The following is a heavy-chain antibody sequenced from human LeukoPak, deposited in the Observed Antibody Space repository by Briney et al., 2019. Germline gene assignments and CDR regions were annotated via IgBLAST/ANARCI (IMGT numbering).Heavy chain of an antibody. CDR2: IRYDGSNK. J-gene: IGHJ6*03. CDR3: AKDGWDCSCGSCPSYYYYMDV. D-gene: IGHD2-15*01. CDR1: GFTFSNYG. Sequence: GGSLRLSCAASGFTFSNYGMHWARQAPGKGLEWVSFIRYDGSNKYYANSVKGRFTISRDNSKNTLYLQMNSLRAEDTAMYYCAKDGWDCSCGSCPSYYYYMDVWGKGTTVTVSS. V-gene: IGHV3-30*02.